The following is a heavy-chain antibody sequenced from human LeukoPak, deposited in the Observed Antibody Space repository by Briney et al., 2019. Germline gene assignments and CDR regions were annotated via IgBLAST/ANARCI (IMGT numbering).Heavy chain of an antibody. J-gene: IGHJ6*03. CDR1: GFAFSSYG. CDR2: IRYDGSNK. D-gene: IGHD3-3*01. Sequence: QSGGSLRLSCAASGFAFSSYGMHWVRQAPGKGLEWVAFIRYDGSNKYYADSVKGRFTISRDNAKNSLYLQMNSLRAEDTAVYYCAREFRDFWSGYSSSRYYYYMDVWGKGTTVTVSS. V-gene: IGHV3-30*02. CDR3: AREFRDFWSGYSSSRYYYYMDV.